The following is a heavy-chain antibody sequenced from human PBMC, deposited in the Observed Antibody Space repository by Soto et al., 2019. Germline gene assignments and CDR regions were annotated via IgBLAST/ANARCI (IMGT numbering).Heavy chain of an antibody. V-gene: IGHV4-31*03. Sequence: SLSPPCSVSGGSISSGCSYWSWMRQHPGKGLEGIVYIDYSGSTYYNPSLKSRVTISVDTSKNQFSLKLRSVTAADTAVYYCASGIAAAGNNWFDSWGQGTLVTVSS. CDR3: ASGIAAAGNNWFDS. CDR2: IDYSGST. D-gene: IGHD6-13*01. CDR1: GGSISSGCSY. J-gene: IGHJ5*01.